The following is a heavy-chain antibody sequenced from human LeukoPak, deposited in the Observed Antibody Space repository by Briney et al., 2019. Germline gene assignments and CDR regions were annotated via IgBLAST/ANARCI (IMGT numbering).Heavy chain of an antibody. Sequence: GGSLRLSCAASGFTFSTTAMAWVRQAPGKGLELVSGFGDTGDIHYADSVRGRFTISRDNSKGILYLQMDSLRAEDTAVYYCAKDVLRWAFDYWGQGTLVTVSS. V-gene: IGHV3-23*01. J-gene: IGHJ4*02. CDR1: GFTFSTTA. D-gene: IGHD3-16*01. CDR2: FGDTGDI. CDR3: AKDVLRWAFDY.